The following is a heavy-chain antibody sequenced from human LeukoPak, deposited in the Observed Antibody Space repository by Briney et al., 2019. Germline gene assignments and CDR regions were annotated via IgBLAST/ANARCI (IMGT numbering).Heavy chain of an antibody. V-gene: IGHV1-46*01. D-gene: IGHD2-15*01. CDR1: GYTFTGYY. Sequence: ASVKVSCKASGYTFTGYYIHWVRQAPGQGLEWMGIINPSGGSTGYAQKFQGRVTMTRDMSTSTVYMELSSLRSEDAAVYYCARGSVYFDYWGQGTLVTVSS. J-gene: IGHJ4*02. CDR3: ARGSVYFDY. CDR2: INPSGGST.